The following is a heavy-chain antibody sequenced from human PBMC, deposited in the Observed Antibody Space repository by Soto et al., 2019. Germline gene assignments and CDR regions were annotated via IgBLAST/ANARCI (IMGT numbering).Heavy chain of an antibody. J-gene: IGHJ4*02. Sequence: LRLSCAASGFTFSSYWMDWVRQAPGKGLEWVANINQDGSEKHYVDSVKGRFTISRDNAKNSLYLQMSSLTAEDSALYYCSPSLDFWGQGTLVTVSS. CDR2: INQDGSEK. V-gene: IGHV3-7*01. CDR3: SPSLDF. CDR1: GFTFSSYW.